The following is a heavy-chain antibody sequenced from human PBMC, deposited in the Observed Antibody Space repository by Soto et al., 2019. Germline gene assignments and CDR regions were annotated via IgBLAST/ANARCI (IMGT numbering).Heavy chain of an antibody. V-gene: IGHV4-59*01. Sequence: SETLSLTCTVSGGSISSYYWSWIRQPPGKGLEWIGYIYYSGSTNYNPSLKSRVTISVDTPKNQFSLKLSSVTAADTAVYYCARAPNTPMTTVTDFDYWGQGTLVTVSS. CDR2: IYYSGST. D-gene: IGHD4-4*01. J-gene: IGHJ4*02. CDR3: ARAPNTPMTTVTDFDY. CDR1: GGSISSYY.